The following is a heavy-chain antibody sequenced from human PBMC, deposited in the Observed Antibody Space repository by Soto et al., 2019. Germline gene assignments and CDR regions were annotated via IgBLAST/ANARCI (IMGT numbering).Heavy chain of an antibody. CDR3: ARGGGSDSFDY. CDR1: GASITFGGYS. CDR2: VNHLETT. V-gene: IGHV4-30-2*01. D-gene: IGHD1-26*01. J-gene: IGHJ4*02. Sequence: QLQLHESGSGLVKPSQTLSLTCTVSGASITFGGYSWSWIRQTPGKGLEWIGYVNHLETTFYNPSFGSRLTLAIDRAKNQCSPKLHSMSAADRAVYFCARGGGSDSFDYWGQGILVTVSS.